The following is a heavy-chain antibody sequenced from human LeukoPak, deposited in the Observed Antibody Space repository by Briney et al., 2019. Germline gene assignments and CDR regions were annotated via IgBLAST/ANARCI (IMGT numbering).Heavy chain of an antibody. D-gene: IGHD2-15*01. J-gene: IGHJ5*02. CDR3: ARDLAYCSGGSCQGWFDP. CDR1: GYTFTGYY. CDR2: INPNSGGT. Sequence: GASVKVSRKASGYTFTGYYMHWLRQAPGQGLEWMGWINPNSGGTNYAQKFQGRVIMTRDTSISTAYMELSRLRSDDTAVYYCARDLAYCSGGSCQGWFDPWGEGTLVTVSS. V-gene: IGHV1-2*02.